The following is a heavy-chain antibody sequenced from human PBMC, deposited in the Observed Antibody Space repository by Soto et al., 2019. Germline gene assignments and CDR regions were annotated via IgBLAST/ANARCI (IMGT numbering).Heavy chain of an antibody. Sequence: SETLSLTCDVSGNSISSGSCWGWIRQPPGKGLEWLVYVYYTGSTNYSPSLRSRVSISVDTSKNEFSLRLSSVTAADTAVYFCARSVAVTGAHIDDWGQGTQVTV. J-gene: IGHJ4*02. CDR2: VYYTGST. CDR3: ARSVAVTGAHIDD. CDR1: GNSISSGSC. D-gene: IGHD2-8*02. V-gene: IGHV4-38-2*01.